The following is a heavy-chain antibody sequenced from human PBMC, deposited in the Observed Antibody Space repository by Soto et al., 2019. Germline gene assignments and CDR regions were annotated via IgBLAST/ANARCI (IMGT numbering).Heavy chain of an antibody. CDR1: GGSFSGYY. Sequence: QVQLQQWGAGLLKPSETLSLTCAVYGGSFSGYYWSWLRQPPGKGLAWIGEINHSGSPSYNPSLKSRVTISVDTSKNQCSLKMSSVPAADTAVYYCARGRIQLWLYGMDVWGQGTTVTVSS. CDR2: INHSGSP. CDR3: ARGRIQLWLYGMDV. J-gene: IGHJ6*02. D-gene: IGHD5-18*01. V-gene: IGHV4-34*01.